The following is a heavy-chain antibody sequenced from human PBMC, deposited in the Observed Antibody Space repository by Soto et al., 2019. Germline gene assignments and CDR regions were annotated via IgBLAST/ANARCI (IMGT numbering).Heavy chain of an antibody. V-gene: IGHV3-13*01. CDR2: IGTAGDT. D-gene: IGHD5-12*01. Sequence: GGSLRLSCAASGFTFSSYDMHWVRQATGKGLEWVSAIGTAGDTYYPGSVKGRFTISRENAKNSLYLQMNSLRAEDTAVYYYARAVQGSGYDWFDYWGQGTLVTVSS. J-gene: IGHJ4*02. CDR3: ARAVQGSGYDWFDY. CDR1: GFTFSSYD.